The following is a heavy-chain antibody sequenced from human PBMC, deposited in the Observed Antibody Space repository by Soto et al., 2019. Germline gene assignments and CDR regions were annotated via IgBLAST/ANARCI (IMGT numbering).Heavy chain of an antibody. D-gene: IGHD2-21*01. Sequence: SQTLSLTCAISGDSVSSNSAAWNWIRQSPSRGLEWLGRTYYRSKWYNDYAVSVKSRITINPDTSKNQFSLQLNSVTPGDTAVYYSAREPPHPYGGGDCQDAFDIWGQGTMVTVSS. CDR3: AREPPHPYGGGDCQDAFDI. J-gene: IGHJ3*02. V-gene: IGHV6-1*01. CDR1: GDSVSSNSAA. CDR2: TYYRSKWYN.